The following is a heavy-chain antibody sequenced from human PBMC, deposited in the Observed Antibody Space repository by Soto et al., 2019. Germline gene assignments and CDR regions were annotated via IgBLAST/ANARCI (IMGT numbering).Heavy chain of an antibody. V-gene: IGHV1-46*01. CDR3: AREKRDPALDY. CDR1: GYTFTTYF. J-gene: IGHJ4*02. CDR2: INPSSGGT. Sequence: ASVKVSCKASGYTFTTYFMHWVRQAPGHGLGWMGIINPSSGGTSYAQKFQGRVTMTRDTSTSAVYMELSSLRSEDTAVYYCAREKRDPALDYWGQGTLVTVSS.